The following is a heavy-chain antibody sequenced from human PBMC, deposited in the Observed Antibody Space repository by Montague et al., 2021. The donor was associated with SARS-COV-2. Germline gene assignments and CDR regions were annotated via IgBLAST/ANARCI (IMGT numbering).Heavy chain of an antibody. J-gene: IGHJ6*02. CDR1: GGSLSGYY. D-gene: IGHD3-10*01. Sequence: SETLSLTSAVHGGSLSGYYRSWIRQPAEKGLEWIGEINHSANTKXNPSLKSPVTISIDTSKNQFSLKMTSVTAADTATYYCASGIYPSGSYYNRYYYGLNIWGPGTTVIVSS. CDR2: INHSANT. CDR3: ASGIYPSGSYYNRYYYGLNI. V-gene: IGHV4-34*01.